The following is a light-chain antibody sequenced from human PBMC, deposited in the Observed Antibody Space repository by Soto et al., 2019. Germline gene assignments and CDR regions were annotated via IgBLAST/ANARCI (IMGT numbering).Light chain of an antibody. J-gene: IGLJ2*01. Sequence: QSALTQPASVSGSPGQSITISCTGTSSDVGGYNYVSWYQQHPGKAPKLMIYDVSNRPSGVSNRFSGSKSGNTASLTISGLQAEYEADYYCSSYTSSSTPHVVFGEGTTLTVL. V-gene: IGLV2-14*01. CDR2: DVS. CDR1: SSDVGGYNY. CDR3: SSYTSSSTPHVV.